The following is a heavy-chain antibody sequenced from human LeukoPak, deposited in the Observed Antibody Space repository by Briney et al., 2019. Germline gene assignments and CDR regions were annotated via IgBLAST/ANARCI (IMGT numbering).Heavy chain of an antibody. Sequence: GGSLRLSCAASGFTFSSYGMHWVRQAPGKGLEWVAVIWYDGSNKYYADSVKGRFTISRDNSKNTLYLQMNSLRAEDTAVYYCARALLPAALDYWGQGTLVTVSS. CDR1: GFTFSSYG. CDR3: ARALLPAALDY. D-gene: IGHD2-2*01. V-gene: IGHV3-33*01. J-gene: IGHJ4*02. CDR2: IWYDGSNK.